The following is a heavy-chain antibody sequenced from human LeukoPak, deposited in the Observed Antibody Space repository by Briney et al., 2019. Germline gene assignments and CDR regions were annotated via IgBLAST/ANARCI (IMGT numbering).Heavy chain of an antibody. CDR1: GGSISRTTDY. V-gene: IGHV4-39*02. CDR2: IFSSGKT. Sequence: SETLSLTCTVSGGSISRTTDYWGWIRQPPGKGLEWIGSIFSSGKTYYNPSLKSRVTISVDTSKNHFSLKLSSVTAADTAVYYCARLHITVVRADAFDIWGQGTMVTVSS. J-gene: IGHJ3*02. CDR3: ARLHITVVRADAFDI. D-gene: IGHD3-10*01.